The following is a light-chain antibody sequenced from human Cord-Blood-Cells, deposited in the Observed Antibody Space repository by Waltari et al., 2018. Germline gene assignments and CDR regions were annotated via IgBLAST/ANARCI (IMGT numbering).Light chain of an antibody. CDR1: SSDVGGYNY. J-gene: IGLJ1*01. CDR2: EVS. CDR3: SSYSGSNNFV. Sequence: QSALTQPPSASGSPGQSVTISCTGTSSDVGGYNYVSGYQQHPGKAPNLMIYEVSKRPAGVPDRFAGSESGNTASLTVAGLQAEDEADYYCSSYSGSNNFVFGTGTKVTVL. V-gene: IGLV2-8*01.